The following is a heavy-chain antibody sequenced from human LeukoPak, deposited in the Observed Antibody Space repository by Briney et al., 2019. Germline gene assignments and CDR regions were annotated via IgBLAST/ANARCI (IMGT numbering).Heavy chain of an antibody. D-gene: IGHD4-23*01. CDR2: IYSGGST. CDR1: GFSVSSNY. CDR3: ARGIATVGFDY. J-gene: IGHJ4*02. Sequence: GGSLTLSCAASGFSVSSNYMSWIRQAPGKGLEWVSVIYSGGSTYYEDSVKGRFTISGDNSKNTLYLQMNSLRAADTAVYYCARGIATVGFDYWGQGTLVTVSS. V-gene: IGHV3-66*02.